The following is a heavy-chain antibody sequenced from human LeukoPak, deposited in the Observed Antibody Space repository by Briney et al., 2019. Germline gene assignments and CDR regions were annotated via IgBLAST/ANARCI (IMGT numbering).Heavy chain of an antibody. CDR1: GFSFSTYS. J-gene: IGHJ4*02. Sequence: GGSLRLSCAASGFSFSTYSFSWVRQAPGKGLEWVAVISYDGSNKYYADSVKGRFTISRDNSKNTLYLQINSLRAEDTAVYYCARAQSGSYYQYWGQGTLVTVSS. CDR3: ARAQSGSYYQY. CDR2: ISYDGSNK. D-gene: IGHD1-26*01. V-gene: IGHV3-30-3*01.